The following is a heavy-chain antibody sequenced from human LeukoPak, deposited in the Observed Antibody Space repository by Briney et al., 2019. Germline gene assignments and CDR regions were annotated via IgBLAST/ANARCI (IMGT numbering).Heavy chain of an antibody. V-gene: IGHV3-74*01. Sequence: PGGSLRLSCAASGFTFSNFWMHWVRQAPGKGLVWVSRINSDGSSTSYADSVRGRFTISRDNAKNTLYLQMNSLRAEDTAVYYCLAGDIAIFQHWGQGTLVTVSS. CDR3: LAGDIAIFQH. J-gene: IGHJ1*01. CDR1: GFTFSNFW. CDR2: INSDGSST. D-gene: IGHD5-12*01.